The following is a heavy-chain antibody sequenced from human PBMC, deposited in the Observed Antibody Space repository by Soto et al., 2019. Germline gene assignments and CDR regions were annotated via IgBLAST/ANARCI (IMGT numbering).Heavy chain of an antibody. CDR3: VRDLQWFQYSKKYNMDV. Sequence: GSLRLSCAASGFTFSHYYMTWIRQAPGKGLEWVSHISSSGSDVYYGDSVRGRFTISRDNAENLLFLQMNGLRGDGTAVYYCVRDLQWFQYSKKYNMDVWGQGTTVTVSS. V-gene: IGHV3-11*01. J-gene: IGHJ6*02. CDR1: GFTFSHYY. CDR2: ISSSGSDV. D-gene: IGHD3-22*01.